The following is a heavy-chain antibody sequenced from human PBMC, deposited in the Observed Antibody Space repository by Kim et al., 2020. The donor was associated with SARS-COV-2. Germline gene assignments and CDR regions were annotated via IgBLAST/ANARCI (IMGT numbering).Heavy chain of an antibody. V-gene: IGHV4-34*01. Sequence: SETLSLTCAVFGASFSNYSWTWIRQSPEKGLEWIGEINHSGDTNNHPSLKSRVTFSIDTSKNQFSLKLTSVTAADTAVYFCARGREVASGTYKRLKTMKPSPFDSWGQGTLVTVSS. D-gene: IGHD3-10*01. CDR1: GASFSNYS. CDR2: INHSGDT. CDR3: ARGREVASGTYKRLKTMKPSPFDS. J-gene: IGHJ4*02.